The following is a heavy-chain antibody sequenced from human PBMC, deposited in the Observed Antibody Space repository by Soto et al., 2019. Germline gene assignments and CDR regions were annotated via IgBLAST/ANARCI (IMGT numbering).Heavy chain of an antibody. CDR2: INHSGST. Sequence: PSETLSLTCAVYGGSFSGYYWSWIRQPPGKGLEWIGEINHSGSTNYNPSLKSRVTISIDTSKNQFSLKLSSVTAADTAVYYCASGPYSSSSSLDYWVQGTLVTVSP. CDR3: ASGPYSSSSSLDY. D-gene: IGHD6-6*01. J-gene: IGHJ4*02. CDR1: GGSFSGYY. V-gene: IGHV4-34*01.